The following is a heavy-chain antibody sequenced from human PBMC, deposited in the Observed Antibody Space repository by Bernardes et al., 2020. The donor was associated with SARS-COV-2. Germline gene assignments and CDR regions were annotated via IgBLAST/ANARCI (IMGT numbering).Heavy chain of an antibody. CDR3: ARDWPLAVTGSYYYGMDV. CDR1: GGSISSYY. CDR2: IYDSGNT. J-gene: IGHJ6*02. D-gene: IGHD6-19*01. Sequence: SETLSLTCIVSGGSISSYYWSWIRQPPGKGLEWIGYIYDSGNTDYNPSLKSRVTISVDTSKNQFSLKLSPVTAADTAVYYCARDWPLAVTGSYYYGMDVWGQGTTVTVSS. V-gene: IGHV4-59*01.